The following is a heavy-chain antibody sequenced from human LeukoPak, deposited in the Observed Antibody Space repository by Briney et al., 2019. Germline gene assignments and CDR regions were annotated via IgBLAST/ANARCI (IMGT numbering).Heavy chain of an antibody. V-gene: IGHV4-31*01. CDR3: SRGLDSRKLGY. CDR2: IHPSGRL. J-gene: IGHJ4*02. CDR1: GASFSSGDQY. D-gene: IGHD3-22*01. Sequence: SETLSLTCTVSGASFSSGDQYWNWIRQSPGKGLEWIGSIHPSGRLYNNPSLESLVTTSIDTTKNQFFLNLNLVTAADTAVYFCSRGLDSRKLGYWGQGTLVTVSS.